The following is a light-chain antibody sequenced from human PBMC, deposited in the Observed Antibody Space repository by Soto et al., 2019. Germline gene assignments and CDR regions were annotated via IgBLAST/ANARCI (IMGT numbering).Light chain of an antibody. CDR2: AAS. V-gene: IGKV1-39*01. CDR3: QQSFSSPTWT. CDR1: QNIKTY. Sequence: DIQMTQSPSSLSASLGDSVTITCGASQNIKTYLNWYQQKPGKAPNLLIYAASSLHSGVPSRFSGIGSGTDFTLTISSLQTEDFATYYGQQSFSSPTWTFGQGTKVDIK. J-gene: IGKJ1*01.